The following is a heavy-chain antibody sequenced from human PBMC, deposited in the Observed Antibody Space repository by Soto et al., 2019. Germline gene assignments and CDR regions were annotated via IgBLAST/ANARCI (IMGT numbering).Heavy chain of an antibody. J-gene: IGHJ4*02. D-gene: IGHD6-6*01. CDR3: ARDPLAARRPSYFDS. Sequence: QVQLVQSGAEVKKPGSSVKVSCKASGGTFSSYAISWVRQAPVQGLEWMGGIILIFGTANYAQKFKGRVTITADESTSTANMELSRLRSEDTAVYYCARDPLAARRPSYFDSWGQGPLVTVSS. CDR1: GGTFSSYA. V-gene: IGHV1-69*01. CDR2: IILIFGTA.